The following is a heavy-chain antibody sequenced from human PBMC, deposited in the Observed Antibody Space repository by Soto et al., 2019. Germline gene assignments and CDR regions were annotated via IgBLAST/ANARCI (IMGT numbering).Heavy chain of an antibody. Sequence: QVQLVQSGAEVKKPGASVKVSCKASGYTFTNYGINWVRQAPGQGLEWLGWVSAYNGERRYAQRVQDRVIMTTDTSTTTAYMELRRLRSDDTAVYDCARGTSIPASGDYWGQGTLVTVSS. V-gene: IGHV1-18*01. CDR3: ARGTSIPASGDY. D-gene: IGHD6-6*01. CDR1: GYTFTNYG. CDR2: VSAYNGER. J-gene: IGHJ4*01.